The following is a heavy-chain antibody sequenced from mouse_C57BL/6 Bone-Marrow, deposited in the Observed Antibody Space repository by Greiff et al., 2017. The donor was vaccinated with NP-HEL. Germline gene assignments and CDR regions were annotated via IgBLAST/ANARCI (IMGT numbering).Heavy chain of an antibody. V-gene: IGHV1-64*01. J-gene: IGHJ4*01. D-gene: IGHD1-1*01. CDR3: ARYGTTVVAPYYAMDY. CDR2: IHPNSCST. Sequence: QVQLQQPGAELVKPGASVKLSCKASGYTFTSYWMHWVKQRPGQGLEWIGMIHPNSCSTNYNEKFKSKATLTVDKSSSTAYMQLSSLTSEDSAVYYCARYGTTVVAPYYAMDYWGQGTSVTVSS. CDR1: GYTFTSYW.